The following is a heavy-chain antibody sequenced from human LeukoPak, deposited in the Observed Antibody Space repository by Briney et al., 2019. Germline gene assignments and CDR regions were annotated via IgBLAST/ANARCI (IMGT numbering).Heavy chain of an antibody. CDR2: IWYDGSNK. V-gene: IGHV3-33*06. Sequence: GGSLRLSCAASGFTFSSYGMHWVRQAPGKGLEWVAVIWYDGSNKYYADSVKGRFTISRDNSKNTLILQMKSLRAEDTAVYYCAKSYPLMQKLVPPFDYWGQGILVTVSS. CDR3: AKSYPLMQKLVPPFDY. J-gene: IGHJ4*02. CDR1: GFTFSSYG. D-gene: IGHD6-13*01.